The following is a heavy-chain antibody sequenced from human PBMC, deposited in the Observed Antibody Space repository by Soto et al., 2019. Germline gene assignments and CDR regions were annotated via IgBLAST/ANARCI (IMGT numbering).Heavy chain of an antibody. Sequence: QVQLQESGPGLVKPSGTLSLTCAVSGGSISSSNWWSWVRQPPGKGLEWIGQISHSVSTNYNPSLKSRVTISVAKSKNQFSLKLSSVTAADTAMYFCARDHIVGATWFDPWGQGTLVTVSS. D-gene: IGHD1-26*01. CDR3: ARDHIVGATWFDP. CDR2: ISHSVST. CDR1: GGSISSSNW. J-gene: IGHJ5*02. V-gene: IGHV4-4*02.